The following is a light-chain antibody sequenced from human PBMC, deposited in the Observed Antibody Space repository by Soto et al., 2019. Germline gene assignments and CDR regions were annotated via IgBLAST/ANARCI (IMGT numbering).Light chain of an antibody. CDR1: QSVSSSF. CDR2: GAS. CDR3: QQYGSSPWT. J-gene: IGKJ1*01. V-gene: IGKV3-20*01. Sequence: EIVLTKSPGTRSLSPGERATLSCRASQSVSSSFLAWYQRKPGQAPRLLIYGASSRATGIPDRFSGSGSGTDFTLTISRLEPEDFAVYYCQQYGSSPWTFGQGTKVDIK.